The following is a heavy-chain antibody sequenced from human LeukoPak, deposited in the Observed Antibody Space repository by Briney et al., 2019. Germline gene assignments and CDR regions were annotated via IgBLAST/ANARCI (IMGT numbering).Heavy chain of an antibody. D-gene: IGHD3-10*02. CDR1: GFRFSSYA. J-gene: IGHJ6*04. V-gene: IGHV3-30*04. Sequence: GGSLRLSCAASGFRFSSYALHWVRQAPGKGLEWVATISYDGSYKYYADSVKGRFTISRDNSKNTLYLQMNSLKTEGTAVYYCAELGITMIGGVWGKGTTVTISS. CDR2: ISYDGSYK. CDR3: AELGITMIGGV.